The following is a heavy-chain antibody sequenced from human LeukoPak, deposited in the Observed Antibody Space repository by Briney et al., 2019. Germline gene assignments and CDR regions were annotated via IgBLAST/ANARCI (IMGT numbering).Heavy chain of an antibody. CDR3: ARQASDYYYYYMDV. CDR2: IYYSGTA. CDR1: GTSISSSAYY. Sequence: SETLSLTCTVSGTSISSSAYYWGWIRQVPGKGLEWIGSIYYSGTAYYNPSLESRVTISEDTSRSRFSLLLTSVTAADTAVYYCARQASDYYYYYMDVWGQGTTVIVAS. V-gene: IGHV4-39*01. J-gene: IGHJ6*03.